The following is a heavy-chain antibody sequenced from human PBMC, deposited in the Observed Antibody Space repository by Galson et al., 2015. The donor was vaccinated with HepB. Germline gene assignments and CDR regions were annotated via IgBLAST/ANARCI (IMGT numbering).Heavy chain of an antibody. D-gene: IGHD3-10*01. V-gene: IGHV3-23*01. CDR2: ISSNGGST. CDR3: AKDLSSSGSYDNKNYYYGMDV. Sequence: SLRLSCAASGFTFSSYAMSWVRQAPGKGLEWVSAISSNGGSTYYADSVKGRFTISRDNSKNTLYLQMNSLRAEDTATYYCAKDLSSSGSYDNKNYYYGMDVWGQGTTVTVSS. J-gene: IGHJ6*02. CDR1: GFTFSSYA.